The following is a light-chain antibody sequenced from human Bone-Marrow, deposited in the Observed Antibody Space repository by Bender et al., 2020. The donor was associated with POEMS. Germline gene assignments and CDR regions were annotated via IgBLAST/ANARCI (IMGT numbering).Light chain of an antibody. J-gene: IGLJ3*02. CDR2: DVT. CDR1: SSDVGGFNS. Sequence: QSALTQPRSVSGSPGQSVTISCTGTSSDVGGFNSVSWYQQHPGKAPKLIIYDVTMRPSGVPARFSGSKSGTSASLAISGLQSEDEADYYCAVWDDSLNGWVFGGGTKLTVL. V-gene: IGLV2-11*01. CDR3: AVWDDSLNGWV.